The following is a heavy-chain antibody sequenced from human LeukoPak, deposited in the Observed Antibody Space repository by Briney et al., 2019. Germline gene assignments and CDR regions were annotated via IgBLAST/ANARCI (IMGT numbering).Heavy chain of an antibody. CDR2: IDPSDSYT. CDR3: ARRHSSTWYADF. D-gene: IGHD6-13*01. J-gene: IGHJ4*02. CDR1: GYSITSYW. Sequence: GESLKISCMGSGYSITSYWSTWVRQMPGKGLEWMGRIDPSDSYTNYSPSFQGHVTLSADKSISTAYLQWSSLKASDTAMYYCARRHSSTWYADFGGQGTLLTVSS. V-gene: IGHV5-10-1*01.